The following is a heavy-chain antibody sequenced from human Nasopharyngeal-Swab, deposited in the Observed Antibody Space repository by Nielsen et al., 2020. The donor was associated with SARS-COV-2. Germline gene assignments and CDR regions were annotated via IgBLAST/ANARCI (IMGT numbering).Heavy chain of an antibody. CDR2: INHSGST. V-gene: IGHV4-34*01. CDR3: ARVIVGADYFDY. J-gene: IGHJ4*02. CDR1: GGSFSGYY. Sequence: SETLSLTCAVYGGSFSGYYWSWIRQPPGKGLEWIGEINHSGSTKYSPSLKSRVTMSVDTSKNQFSLNLSSVTAADTAVYYCARVIVGADYFDYWGQGTLVTVSS. D-gene: IGHD1-26*01.